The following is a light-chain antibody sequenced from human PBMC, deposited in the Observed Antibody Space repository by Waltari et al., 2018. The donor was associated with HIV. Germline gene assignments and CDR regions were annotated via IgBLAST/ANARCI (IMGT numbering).Light chain of an antibody. CDR1: QSVSTN. CDR2: GTS. CDR3: HQYNNWPPWT. Sequence: SPAALSVSPGERATLSCRASQSVSTNLAWYQQKPGQAPRLLIYGTSTRATGISDRFSGSGSGTEFTLTISSLQSEDFAVYYCHQYNNWPPWTFGQGTKVEIK. J-gene: IGKJ1*01. V-gene: IGKV3-15*01.